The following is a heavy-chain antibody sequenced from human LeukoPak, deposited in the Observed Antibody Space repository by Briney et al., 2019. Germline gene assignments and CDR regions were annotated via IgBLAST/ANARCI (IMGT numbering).Heavy chain of an antibody. CDR1: GFTFSDYW. Sequence: PGGSLRLSCAASGFTFSDYWMHWVRQAPGKGLVWVSRIDTDGSSATYADSVKGRFTISRDNAKNTVYLQMNSPRVEDTGVYSCASALTTVTPHFLYWGQGTLVTVSS. V-gene: IGHV3-74*01. CDR2: IDTDGSSA. D-gene: IGHD4-17*01. J-gene: IGHJ4*02. CDR3: ASALTTVTPHFLY.